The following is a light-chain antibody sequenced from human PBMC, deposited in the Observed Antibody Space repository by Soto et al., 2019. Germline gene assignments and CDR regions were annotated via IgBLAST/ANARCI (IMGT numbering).Light chain of an antibody. Sequence: DIQLTQSPSTLSASIGDRVTITCRASQSVDHWLAWYQQKPGEAPKLLISRTSTLQSGVPSRFSDSGSGTEFTLTISGLQPDDFATYYCQQYSHYSRTFGQGTKVEI. CDR1: QSVDHW. V-gene: IGKV1-5*03. CDR2: RTS. J-gene: IGKJ1*01. CDR3: QQYSHYSRT.